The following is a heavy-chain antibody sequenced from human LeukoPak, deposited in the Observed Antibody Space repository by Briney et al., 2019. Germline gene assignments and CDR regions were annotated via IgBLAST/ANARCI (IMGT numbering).Heavy chain of an antibody. CDR2: IYPGDSDT. D-gene: IGHD2-15*01. CDR3: ARHVRSCSGGSCYYNWFDP. CDR1: GYSFTSYW. V-gene: IGHV5-51*01. Sequence: GESLKISCKGSGYSFTSYWIGWVRQMPGKGLEWMGIIYPGDSDTRYSPSSQGQVTISADKSISTAYLQWSSLKASDTAMYYCARHVRSCSGGSCYYNWFDPWGQGTLVTVSS. J-gene: IGHJ5*02.